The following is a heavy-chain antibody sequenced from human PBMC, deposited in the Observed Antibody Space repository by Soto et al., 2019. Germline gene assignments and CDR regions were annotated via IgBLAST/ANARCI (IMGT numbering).Heavy chain of an antibody. CDR3: ARDKNIAAAGTLYNWFDP. J-gene: IGHJ5*02. D-gene: IGHD6-13*01. Sequence: ASVKVSCKASGYTFTTYHMQWVRQAPGQGLEWLGWINANSGVTKYAQKFQGRVTMTRDLSLNTAYMELSSLRSEDTAVYYCARDKNIAAAGTLYNWFDPWGQGTLVTVSS. V-gene: IGHV1-2*02. CDR2: INANSGVT. CDR1: GYTFTTYH.